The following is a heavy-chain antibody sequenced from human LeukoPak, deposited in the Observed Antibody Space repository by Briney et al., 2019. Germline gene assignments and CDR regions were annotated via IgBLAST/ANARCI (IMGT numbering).Heavy chain of an antibody. CDR2: INHSGST. D-gene: IGHD3-10*01. V-gene: IGHV4-34*01. CDR3: ARGRKNYYGSGSYYRPLFAHWFDP. Sequence: PSETLSLTCAVYGGSFSGYYWSWIRQPPGNGLEWIGEINHSGSTNYNPSLKSRVTISVDTSKNQFSLKLSSVTAADTAVYYCARGRKNYYGSGSYYRPLFAHWFDPWGQGTLVTVSS. J-gene: IGHJ5*02. CDR1: GGSFSGYY.